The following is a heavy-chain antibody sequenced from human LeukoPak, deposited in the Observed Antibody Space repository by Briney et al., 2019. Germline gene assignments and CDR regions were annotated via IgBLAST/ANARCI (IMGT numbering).Heavy chain of an antibody. CDR2: ISWNSVSI. J-gene: IGHJ4*02. Sequence: GGSLRLSCAASGFTFDDYAMHWVRQAPGKGLEWVSGISWNSVSIAYADSVKGRFTISRDNAKNSLYLEMNSLRTDDTALYYCAKDIGSTSWYLGDWGQGTLVTVCS. CDR3: AKDIGSTSWYLGD. V-gene: IGHV3-9*01. CDR1: GFTFDDYA. D-gene: IGHD2-2*01.